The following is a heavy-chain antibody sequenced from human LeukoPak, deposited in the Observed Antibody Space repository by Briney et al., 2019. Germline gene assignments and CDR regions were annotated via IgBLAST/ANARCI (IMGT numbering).Heavy chain of an antibody. CDR2: IYYSGST. Sequence: SETLSLTCSVSGGSISSSNYYWGWIRQPPGKGLEWIGSIYYSGSTFYNPSLKSRVTISVDTAKNQFSLKLSSVTAADTAVYYCARVPLWFGKGYFDLWGRGILVTVSS. V-gene: IGHV4-39*07. J-gene: IGHJ2*01. CDR1: GGSISSSNYY. CDR3: ARVPLWFGKGYFDL. D-gene: IGHD3-10*01.